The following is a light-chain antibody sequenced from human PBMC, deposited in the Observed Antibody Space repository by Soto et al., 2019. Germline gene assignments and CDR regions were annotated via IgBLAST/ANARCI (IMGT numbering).Light chain of an antibody. J-gene: IGKJ4*01. CDR3: QQRYNWPLT. CDR1: QSVSSY. CDR2: DSS. Sequence: ELVLTQSPATLSLSPGARATLSCRASQSVSSYLAWYQQKPGQAPRLLIYDSSNRATGIPARFSASGSGTDFTLTISSLGPEDFAVYYCQQRYNWPLTFGGGTKVEIK. V-gene: IGKV3-11*01.